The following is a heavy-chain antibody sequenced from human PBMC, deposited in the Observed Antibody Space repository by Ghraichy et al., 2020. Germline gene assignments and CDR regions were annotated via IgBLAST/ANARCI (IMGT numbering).Heavy chain of an antibody. CDR3: AKNKGELTLTDAFDI. Sequence: GGFLRLSCAASGFTFSSYAMSWVRQAPGKGLEWVSAISGSGGSTYYADSVKGRFTISRDNSKNTLYLQMNSLRAEDTAVYYCAKNKGELTLTDAFDIWGQGTMVTVSS. CDR1: GFTFSSYA. CDR2: ISGSGGST. V-gene: IGHV3-23*01. D-gene: IGHD1-26*01. J-gene: IGHJ3*02.